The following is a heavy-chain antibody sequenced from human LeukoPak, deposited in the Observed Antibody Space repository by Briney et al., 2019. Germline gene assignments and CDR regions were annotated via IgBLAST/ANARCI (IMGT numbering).Heavy chain of an antibody. CDR1: GSTFTGAY. V-gene: IGHV1-2*02. CDR2: INPNSGET. D-gene: IGHD3-9*01. J-gene: IGHJ4*02. Sequence: ASVKVSCKTSGSTFTGAYMHWVRQAPGQGLEWMGWINPNSGETEFAQRFQGRVTLIRDTAISTVYMDLGGLRSDDTAVYYCARVLFNSGYDYWGQGSLVTVSS. CDR3: ARVLFNSGYDY.